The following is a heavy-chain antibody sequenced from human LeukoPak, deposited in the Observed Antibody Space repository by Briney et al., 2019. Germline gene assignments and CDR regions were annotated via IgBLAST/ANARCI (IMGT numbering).Heavy chain of an antibody. Sequence: GGSLRLSCAASGFTFSSYSMNWVRQAPGKGLEWVSSISSSSSYIYYADSVKGRFTISRDNAKNSLYLQMNSLRAEDTAVYYCARLEYSSGVNWFDPWGQGTLVTVSS. CDR3: ARLEYSSGVNWFDP. V-gene: IGHV3-21*01. CDR2: ISSSSSYI. J-gene: IGHJ5*02. D-gene: IGHD6-19*01. CDR1: GFTFSSYS.